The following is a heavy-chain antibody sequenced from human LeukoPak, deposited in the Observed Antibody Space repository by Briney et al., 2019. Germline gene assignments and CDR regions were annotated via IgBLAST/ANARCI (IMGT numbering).Heavy chain of an antibody. CDR3: ARDGARSGFDY. V-gene: IGHV1-46*01. J-gene: IGHJ4*02. CDR1: GYTFSSYY. Sequence: ASLKVSCKASGYTFSSYYIYWVRQAPGQGLEWVGGINPSGGSTTYAQKFQGRVTMTRDTSTSTVYMELSSLRSEDTAVYYCARDGARSGFDYWGQGTLVTVSS. CDR2: INPSGGST. D-gene: IGHD3-3*01.